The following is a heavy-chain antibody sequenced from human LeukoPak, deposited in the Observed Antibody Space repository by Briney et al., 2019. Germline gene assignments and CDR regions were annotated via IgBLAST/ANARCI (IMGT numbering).Heavy chain of an antibody. J-gene: IGHJ3*02. CDR2: ISGSGGTT. CDR3: ARRWDYTRAFDI. Sequence: GESLKISCAASGFTFSSYAMSWVRQAPGKGLEWVSGISGSGGTTYYADSVKGRFTISRDNSKNTLYLQMNSLRAEDTAVYYCARRWDYTRAFDIWGQGTMVTVSS. CDR1: GFTFSSYA. D-gene: IGHD4-11*01. V-gene: IGHV3-23*01.